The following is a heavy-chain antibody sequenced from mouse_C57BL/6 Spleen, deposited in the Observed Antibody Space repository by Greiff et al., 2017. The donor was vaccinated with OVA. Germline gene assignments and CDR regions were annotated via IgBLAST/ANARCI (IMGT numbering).Heavy chain of an antibody. J-gene: IGHJ3*01. CDR1: GFTFSDYG. Sequence: DVHLVESGGGLVKPGGSLKLSCAASGFTFSDYGMHWVRQAPEKGLEWVAYISSGSSTIYYADTVKGRFTSYRDKAKNTLFLKVTRLRSEDTARYYCARGGFAYWGQGTLVTVSA. CDR2: ISSGSSTI. V-gene: IGHV5-17*01. CDR3: ARGGFAY.